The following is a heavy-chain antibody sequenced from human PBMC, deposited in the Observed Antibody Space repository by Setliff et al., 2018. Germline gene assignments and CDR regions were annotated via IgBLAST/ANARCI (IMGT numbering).Heavy chain of an antibody. V-gene: IGHV1-18*01. Sequence: ASVKVSCKAFGYTSINYGISWVRQAPGQGLEWMGWISAYNGNINYAQKFQGRVTMTTDTYTSTANMELRSLRSDDTAVYYCVRAPPTVVIPPGRAFFDPWGQGTLVTVSS. CDR1: GYTSINYG. CDR2: ISAYNGNI. CDR3: VRAPPTVVIPPGRAFFDP. D-gene: IGHD2-2*01. J-gene: IGHJ5*02.